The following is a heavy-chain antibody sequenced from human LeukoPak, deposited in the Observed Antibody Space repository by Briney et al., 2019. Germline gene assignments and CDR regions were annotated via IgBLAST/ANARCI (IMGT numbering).Heavy chain of an antibody. CDR2: ISGSGGST. Sequence: PGGSLRLSCAASGFTFSSYAMSWVRQAPGKGLEWVSAISGSGGSTYYADSVKGRFTISRDNSKTTLYLQMNSLRAEDTAVYYCAKVQPTYYDFWSGPTGSYYYYGMDVWGQGTTVTVSS. D-gene: IGHD3-3*01. J-gene: IGHJ6*02. CDR1: GFTFSSYA. V-gene: IGHV3-23*01. CDR3: AKVQPTYYDFWSGPTGSYYYYGMDV.